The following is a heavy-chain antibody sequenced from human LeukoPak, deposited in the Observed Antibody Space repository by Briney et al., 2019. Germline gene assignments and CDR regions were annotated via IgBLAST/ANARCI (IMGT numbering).Heavy chain of an antibody. CDR2: TFAGYSYT. D-gene: IGHD3-22*01. CDR1: GYNFTPYW. Sequence: PGESLKISCQSSGYNFTPYWIVWVRQKPGKGLEWMGITFAGYSYTIYSPSFQGQVTISVDKSISTAYLQWSSLKASDTAMYYCARGMGGYCYRDAFDIWGQGTMVTVSS. J-gene: IGHJ3*02. CDR3: ARGMGGYCYRDAFDI. V-gene: IGHV5-51*01.